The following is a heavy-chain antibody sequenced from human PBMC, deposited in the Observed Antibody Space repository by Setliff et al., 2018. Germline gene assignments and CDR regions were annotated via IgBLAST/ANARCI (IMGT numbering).Heavy chain of an antibody. J-gene: IGHJ4*02. D-gene: IGHD2-2*01. CDR2: IYYSGST. V-gene: IGHV4-39*07. CDR1: GGSISSSSYY. Sequence: PSETLSLTCTVSGGSISSSSYYWGWIRQPPGKGLEWIGSIYYSGSTYYNPSLKSRVTISVDTSKNQSSLKLSPVTAADTAVYYCARVKIAILPAAIDYWGQGTLVTVSS. CDR3: ARVKIAILPAAIDY.